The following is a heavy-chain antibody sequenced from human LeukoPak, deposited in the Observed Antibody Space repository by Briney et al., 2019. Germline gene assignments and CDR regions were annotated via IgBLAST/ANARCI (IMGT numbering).Heavy chain of an antibody. CDR1: AFTFENFA. V-gene: IGHV3-43*02. D-gene: IGHD3-10*01. CDR2: ISADGATT. Sequence: GGSLRLSCAASAFTFENFAMHWVRQGPRKGLEWVSLISADGATTHYTDSVKGRFTVSRDNSKNSLFLQMNSLRTEDTAFYYCAKATGSGSFLVDYLGQGTLVTVPS. J-gene: IGHJ4*02. CDR3: AKATGSGSFLVDY.